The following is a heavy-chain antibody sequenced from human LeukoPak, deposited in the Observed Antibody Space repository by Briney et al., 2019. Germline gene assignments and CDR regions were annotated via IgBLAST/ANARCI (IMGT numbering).Heavy chain of an antibody. CDR3: AVLSTYYYGSGSYTPGWFDP. Sequence: SETLSLTCAAYGGSFSGYYWSWIRQPPGKGLEWIGSIYYGGSTYYNPPLKSRVTISVDTSKNQFSLKLSSVTAADTAVYYCAVLSTYYYGSGSYTPGWFDPWGQGTLVTVSS. D-gene: IGHD3-10*01. CDR2: IYYGGST. V-gene: IGHV4-34*01. J-gene: IGHJ5*02. CDR1: GGSFSGYY.